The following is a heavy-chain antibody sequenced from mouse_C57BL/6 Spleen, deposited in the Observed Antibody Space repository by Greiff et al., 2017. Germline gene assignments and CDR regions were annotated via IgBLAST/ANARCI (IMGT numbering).Heavy chain of an antibody. J-gene: IGHJ3*01. CDR3: ASSYGYDGWFAY. Sequence: VKVVESGPGLVAPSQSLSITSTVSGFSLTSSGVHWVRQPPGKGLEWLVVIWSDGSTTYNSALKSRLSISKDNSKSQVFLKMNSLQTDDTAMYYCASSYGYDGWFAYWGQGTLVTVSA. CDR2: IWSDGST. CDR1: GFSLTSSG. V-gene: IGHV2-6*03. D-gene: IGHD2-2*01.